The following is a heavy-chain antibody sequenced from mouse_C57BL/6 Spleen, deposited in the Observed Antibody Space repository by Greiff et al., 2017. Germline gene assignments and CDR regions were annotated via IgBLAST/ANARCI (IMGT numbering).Heavy chain of an antibody. CDR2: ISSGSSTI. CDR1: GFTFSDYG. Sequence: EVKLVESGGGLVKPGGSLKLSCAASGFTFSDYGMHWVRQAPEKGLEWVAYISSGSSTIYYADTVKGRFTISRDNAKNTLFLQMTSLSSEDTAMYYCERGDYGSSYNYAMDYWGQGTSVTVSS. J-gene: IGHJ4*01. CDR3: ERGDYGSSYNYAMDY. V-gene: IGHV5-17*01. D-gene: IGHD1-1*01.